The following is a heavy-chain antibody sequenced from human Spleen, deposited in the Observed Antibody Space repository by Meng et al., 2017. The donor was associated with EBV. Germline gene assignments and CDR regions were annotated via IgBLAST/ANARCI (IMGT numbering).Heavy chain of an antibody. CDR1: GYTFTSYG. J-gene: IGHJ5*02. CDR2: ISAYNGNT. V-gene: IGHV1-18*01. CDR3: ARDHRVAAAGTQSWFDP. Sequence: GRLVRAGAEVKKPGASVEVSCKASGYTFTSYGISWVRQAPGQGLEWMGWISAYNGNTNYAQKLQGRVTMTTDTSTSTAYMELRSLRSDDTAVYYCARDHRVAAAGTQSWFDPWGQGTLVTVSS. D-gene: IGHD6-13*01.